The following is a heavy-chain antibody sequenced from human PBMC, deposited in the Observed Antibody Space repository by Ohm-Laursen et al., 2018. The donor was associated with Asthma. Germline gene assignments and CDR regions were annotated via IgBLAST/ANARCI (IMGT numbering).Heavy chain of an antibody. Sequence: ASVKVSCKASGGTFSSYAISWVRQAPGQGLEWMGWISAYNGSTNYAQKLQGRVTMTTDTSTSTAYMELRSLRSDDTAVYYCARVQARNYDFWSGYSGVDYWGQGTLVTVSS. CDR1: GGTFSSYA. J-gene: IGHJ4*02. V-gene: IGHV1-18*01. CDR2: ISAYNGST. D-gene: IGHD3-3*01. CDR3: ARVQARNYDFWSGYSGVDY.